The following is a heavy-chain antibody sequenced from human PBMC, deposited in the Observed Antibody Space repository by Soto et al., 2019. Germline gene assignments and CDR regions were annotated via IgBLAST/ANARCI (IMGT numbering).Heavy chain of an antibody. D-gene: IGHD3-10*01. CDR2: INPNSGGT. CDR3: ARGELWFGESHRIYYYYGMDV. CDR1: GYTFTGYY. V-gene: IGHV1-2*04. J-gene: IGHJ6*02. Sequence: QVQLVQSGAEVKKPGASVKVSCKASGYTFTGYYMHWVRQAPGQGLEWMGWINPNSGGTNYAQKFQGWVTMTRDTSISTAYMELSRLRSDDTAVYYCARGELWFGESHRIYYYYGMDVWGQGTTVTVSS.